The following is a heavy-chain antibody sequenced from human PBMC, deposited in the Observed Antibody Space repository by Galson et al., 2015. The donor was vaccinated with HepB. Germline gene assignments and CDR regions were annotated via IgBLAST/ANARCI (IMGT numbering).Heavy chain of an antibody. J-gene: IGHJ3*02. CDR2: IYPGDSDT. V-gene: IGHV5-51*01. CDR1: GYSFTSYW. Sequence: QSGAEVKKPGETLKISCKGSGYSFTSYWIGWVRQMPRKGLEWMGIIYPGDSDTRYSPSFQGQVTISADKSISTAYLQWSSLKASDTAMYYCARQPLPQGSNYYGSGSYADAFDIWGQGTMVTVSS. CDR3: ARQPLPQGSNYYGSGSYADAFDI. D-gene: IGHD3-10*01.